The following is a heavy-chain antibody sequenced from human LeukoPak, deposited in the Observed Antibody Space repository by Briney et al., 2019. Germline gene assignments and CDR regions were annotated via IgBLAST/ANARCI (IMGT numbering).Heavy chain of an antibody. CDR1: GYTFTSYG. CDR2: ISAYNGNT. D-gene: IGHD6-19*01. CDR3: ARAGITSGWVQNMDY. V-gene: IGHV1-18*01. Sequence: GASVKVSCKASGYTFTSYGINWARQAPGQGLEWMGWISAYNGNTKHAQKLQGRVTMTTDTSTSTAYMELRSLRSDDTAVYYCARAGITSGWVQNMDYWGQGTLVTVSS. J-gene: IGHJ4*02.